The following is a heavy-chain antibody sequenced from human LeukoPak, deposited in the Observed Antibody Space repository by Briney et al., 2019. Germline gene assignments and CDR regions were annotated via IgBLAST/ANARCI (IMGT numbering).Heavy chain of an antibody. Sequence: ASVKVSCKASGYTFTSYDINWVRQATGQGLEWMGWMNPNSGNTGYAQKFQGRVTMTRNTSISTAYMELSSLRSEDTAVYYCAYYCSSTSCPDTRFDYWGQGTLVTVSS. CDR3: AYYCSSTSCPDTRFDY. CDR2: MNPNSGNT. J-gene: IGHJ4*02. V-gene: IGHV1-8*01. CDR1: GYTFTSYD. D-gene: IGHD2-2*01.